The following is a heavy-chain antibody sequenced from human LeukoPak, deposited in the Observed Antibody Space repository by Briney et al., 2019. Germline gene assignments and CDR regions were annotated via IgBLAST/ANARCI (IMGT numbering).Heavy chain of an antibody. CDR3: ARVEGRAVIIDI. D-gene: IGHD2-21*01. CDR1: GGSISSYY. J-gene: IGHJ3*02. CDR2: IYYSGST. V-gene: IGHV4-59*01. Sequence: KSSETLSLTCTVSGGSISSYYWSWIRQPPGKGLEWIGYIYYSGSTNYNPSLKSRVTISVDTSKNQFSLKLSSVTAADTAVYYCARVEGRAVIIDIWGQGTMVTVSS.